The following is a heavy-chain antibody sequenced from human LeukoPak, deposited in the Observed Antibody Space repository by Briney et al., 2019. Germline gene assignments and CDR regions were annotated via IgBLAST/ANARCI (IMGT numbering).Heavy chain of an antibody. V-gene: IGHV3-23*01. J-gene: IGHJ5*02. CDR2: IGSSGVNT. CDR3: AKGRNSGSYFGIDP. CDR1: GFTFSDYA. Sequence: PGGSLRLSCAASGFTFSDYAMSWVRQAPGKGLEWVSGIGSSGVNTDYATSVKGRFTISRDNTKSTLHLLMNSLRVEDTATYYCAKGRNSGSYFGIDPWGQGTPVSVFS. D-gene: IGHD3-10*01.